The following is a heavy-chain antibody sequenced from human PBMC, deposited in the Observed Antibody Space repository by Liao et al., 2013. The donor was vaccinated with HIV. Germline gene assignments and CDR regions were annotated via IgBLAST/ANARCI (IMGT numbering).Heavy chain of an antibody. CDR1: GASISNYY. D-gene: IGHD2-15*01. CDR2: IYISGST. Sequence: QVQLQESGPGRVKPSETLSLTCTVSGASISNYYWSWIRQPAGKGLEWIGRIYISGSTNYNPSLKSRVTMSVDTSKNQFSLKLSSVTAADTAVYYCARGGVSSNTPEVVVYFDYWGQGTLVTVSS. CDR3: ARGGVSSNTPEVVVYFDY. V-gene: IGHV4-4*07. J-gene: IGHJ4*02.